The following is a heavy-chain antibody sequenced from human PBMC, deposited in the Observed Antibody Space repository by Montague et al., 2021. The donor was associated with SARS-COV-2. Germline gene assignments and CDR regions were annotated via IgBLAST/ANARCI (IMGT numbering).Heavy chain of an antibody. CDR1: GGSIDSYY. J-gene: IGHJ5*02. Sequence: SETLSLTCTVSGGSIDSYYWSWLRQPPGKGLEWIGYIYYRGTTNYNPSLESRVTMSVDTSKNQFSLNLSSVTAADTAMYYCARELQYNWFDPWGQGTLVPVSS. CDR3: ARELQYNWFDP. D-gene: IGHD2-21*02. CDR2: IYYRGTT. V-gene: IGHV4-59*01.